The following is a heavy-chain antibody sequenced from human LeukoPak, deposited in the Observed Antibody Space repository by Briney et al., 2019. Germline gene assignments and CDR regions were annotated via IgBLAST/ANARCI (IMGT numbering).Heavy chain of an antibody. V-gene: IGHV4-30-2*01. CDR3: ARDSGEYSSLGYFDY. CDR2: IYHSGST. D-gene: IGHD6-6*01. J-gene: IGHJ4*02. Sequence: SQTLSLTCAVSGGSISSGGYSWSWIRHPPGRGLEWIGYIYHSGSTYYNPSLKSRVTISVDRSKTQFSLKLSSVTDADTAVYYDARDSGEYSSLGYFDYWGQGTLVTVSS. CDR1: GGSISSGGYS.